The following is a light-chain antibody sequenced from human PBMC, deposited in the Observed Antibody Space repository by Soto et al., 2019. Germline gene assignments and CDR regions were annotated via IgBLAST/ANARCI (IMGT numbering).Light chain of an antibody. CDR1: QSVSSN. CDR3: QQYGSSGT. CDR2: GAS. V-gene: IGKV3-15*01. J-gene: IGKJ1*01. Sequence: EIVMTQSPASLSVPPGERATLSCRASQSVSSNFAWYLQKPGQAPRLLIYGASTRATAVPARFTASGSGTDFTLTISRLEPEDFAVYYCQQYGSSGTFGQGTKVDIK.